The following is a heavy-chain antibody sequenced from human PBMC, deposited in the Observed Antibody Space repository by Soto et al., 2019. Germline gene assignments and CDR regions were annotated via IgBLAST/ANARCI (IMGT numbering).Heavy chain of an antibody. CDR2: ISGSGSTT. CDR3: ARSSLTYFEF. V-gene: IGHV3-11*01. CDR1: GFTFSDYY. J-gene: IGHJ4*02. Sequence: QVHLVESGGGVVQPGRSLRLSCATSGFTFSDYYMSWIRQAPGKGLEWLAYISGSGSTTYYTDSVKGRFAISRDNARTSLYLQINSLRVEDSAVYYCARSSLTYFEFWGQGTLVTVSS.